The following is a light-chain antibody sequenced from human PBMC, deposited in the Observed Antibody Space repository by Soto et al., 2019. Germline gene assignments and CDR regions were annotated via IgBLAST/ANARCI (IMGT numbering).Light chain of an antibody. CDR3: QQRSNWPIT. J-gene: IGKJ5*01. Sequence: IVLTQSPDTLSLSPGERATLSCRASQSVSSSYLAWYQQKPGQAPRLLIYGASSRATGIPDRFSGSGSGTDFTLTISRLEPEDFAVYYCQQRSNWPITFGQGTRLEIK. V-gene: IGKV3D-20*02. CDR2: GAS. CDR1: QSVSSSY.